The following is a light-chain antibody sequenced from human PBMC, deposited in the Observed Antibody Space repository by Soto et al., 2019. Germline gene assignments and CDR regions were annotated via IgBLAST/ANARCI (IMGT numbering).Light chain of an antibody. J-gene: IGLJ2*01. V-gene: IGLV2-14*03. CDR2: DVI. CDR1: SNDIGGYNY. Sequence: QSALTQPASVSGSPGQSITISCIGTSNDIGGYNYVSWFQQYPGKAPKILIYDVINRPSGVSNRFSGSKSGNTASLTISGFQAEDEADYYCNSYTSSSIVIFGGGTKVTVL. CDR3: NSYTSSSIVI.